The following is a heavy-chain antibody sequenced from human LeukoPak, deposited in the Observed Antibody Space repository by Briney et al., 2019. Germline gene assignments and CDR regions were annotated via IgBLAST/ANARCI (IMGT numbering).Heavy chain of an antibody. V-gene: IGHV1-18*01. CDR2: ISAYNGNT. D-gene: IGHD4-23*01. CDR3: ARDYGGNFGLDY. J-gene: IGHJ4*02. Sequence: ASVKVSCKASGYTLTSYGISWVRQAPGQGLEWMGWISAYNGNTNYAQKLQGRVTMTTDTSTSTAYMELSRLQSDDTAMYYCARDYGGNFGLDYWGQGTLVTVSS. CDR1: GYTLTSYG.